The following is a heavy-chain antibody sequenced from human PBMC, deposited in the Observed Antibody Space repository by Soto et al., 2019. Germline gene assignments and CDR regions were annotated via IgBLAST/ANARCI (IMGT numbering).Heavy chain of an antibody. V-gene: IGHV3-23*01. J-gene: IGHJ4*02. CDR3: TTARHCSSDACPAAE. CDR1: GFTFRTTG. CDR2: IGPDPSNT. Sequence: EVQLLESGGGLVQPGGSLRLSCTTSGFTFRTTGMLWLRQPPGKGLERVSAIGPDPSNTKYTDSVKGRFSISRDNSKNTVFLQMTSLGAEDTALYYCTTARHCSSDACPAAEWGQGTLITVSS. D-gene: IGHD2-2*01.